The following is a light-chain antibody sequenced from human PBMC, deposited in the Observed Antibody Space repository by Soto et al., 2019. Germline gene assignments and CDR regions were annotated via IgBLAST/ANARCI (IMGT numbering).Light chain of an antibody. CDR2: SAS. CDR3: QQADSLPWT. CDR1: QGISTW. Sequence: DIPMTQSPSSVSASVGDRVTITCRASQGISTWLAWYQQKPGKAPKLLVYSASSVHSGVPSRFSGRGSGTDFTLTISSLQPEDFATYYCQQADSLPWTFGQGTKVEIK. J-gene: IGKJ1*01. V-gene: IGKV1-12*01.